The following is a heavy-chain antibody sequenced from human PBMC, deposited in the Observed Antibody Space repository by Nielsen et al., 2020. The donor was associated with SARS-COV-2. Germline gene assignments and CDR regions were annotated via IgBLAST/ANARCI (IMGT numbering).Heavy chain of an antibody. D-gene: IGHD3-9*01. CDR1: GFTFSDYY. Sequence: GESLKISCAASGFTFSDYYMSWIRQAPGKGLEWVSYISSSGSTIYYADSVKGRFTISRDNAKNSLYLQMNSLRAEDTAVYYCARIIGGLGDDILTGYPPRAGMDVWGQGTTVTVSS. CDR2: ISSSGSTI. V-gene: IGHV3-11*04. J-gene: IGHJ6*02. CDR3: ARIIGGLGDDILTGYPPRAGMDV.